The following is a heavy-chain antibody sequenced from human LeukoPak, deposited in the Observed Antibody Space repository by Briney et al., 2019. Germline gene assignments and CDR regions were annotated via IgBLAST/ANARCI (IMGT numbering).Heavy chain of an antibody. V-gene: IGHV4-59*08. CDR1: GGSISSYH. D-gene: IGHD1-26*01. CDR2: IYYSGST. CDR3: ARGWDRHAFDI. Sequence: PSETLSLTCTVSGGSISSYHWSWIRQPPGKGLEWIGYIYYSGSTNYNPSLKSRVTISVDTSKNQFSLKLSSVTAADTAVYYCARGWDRHAFDIWGQGTMVTVSS. J-gene: IGHJ3*02.